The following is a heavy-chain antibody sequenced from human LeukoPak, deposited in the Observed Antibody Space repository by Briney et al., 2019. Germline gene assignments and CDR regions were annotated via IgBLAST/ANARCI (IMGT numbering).Heavy chain of an antibody. CDR3: ARANYYGSGKKDLDY. CDR1: GYTFTTCD. J-gene: IGHJ4*02. CDR2: MNPNSGNT. Sequence: GASVKVSCKASGYTFTTCDINWVRQATGQGLEWMGWMNPNSGNTGYAQKFQGRVTMTRNTSMSTAYMELSSLRSEDTAVYYCARANYYGSGKKDLDYWGQGTLVTVSS. V-gene: IGHV1-8*01. D-gene: IGHD3-10*01.